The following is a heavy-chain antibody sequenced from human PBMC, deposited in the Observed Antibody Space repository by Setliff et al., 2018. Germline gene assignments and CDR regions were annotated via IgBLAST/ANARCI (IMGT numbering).Heavy chain of an antibody. CDR1: GFTFSSSS. CDR2: INGGGTAT. V-gene: IGHV3-23*01. J-gene: IGHJ4*02. D-gene: IGHD2-15*01. Sequence: GSLRLSCAASGFTFSSSSMTWVRQAPGKGLEWVSAINGGGTATYYADSVKGRFTISRDNAKNTLSLQMNSLRAEDTAVYYCAKYTRVVTTTCFDYWGQGTLVT. CDR3: AKYTRVVTTTCFDY.